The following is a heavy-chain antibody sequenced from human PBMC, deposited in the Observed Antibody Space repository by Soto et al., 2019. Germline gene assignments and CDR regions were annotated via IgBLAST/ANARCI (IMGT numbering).Heavy chain of an antibody. J-gene: IGHJ5*02. CDR1: GGSVNDGNFY. CDR3: ARGLTMGALLSHFHR. Sequence: QVQLQESGPGLVKPSETLSLTCSVSGGSVNDGNFYWNWIRQSPGKGLEWIGYIHHSGISNYNPSLKSRVTISVDTSKNEFALKLNSVTAADTAVYYCARGLTMGALLSHFHRWGQGTHVTVSS. D-gene: IGHD3-16*01. CDR2: IHHSGIS. V-gene: IGHV4-61*01.